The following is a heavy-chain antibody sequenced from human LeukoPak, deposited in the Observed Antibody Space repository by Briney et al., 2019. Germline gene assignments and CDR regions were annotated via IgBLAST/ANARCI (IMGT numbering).Heavy chain of an antibody. Sequence: GGSLRLSCAASGFTVSSNYMSWVRQAPGKGLEWVSVIYSGGSTYYADSVKGRFTISRDNSKNTLYLQMNSLRAEDTAVYYCARGPRGIAAAGTFDYWGQGTLVTVSS. CDR2: IYSGGST. CDR3: ARGPRGIAAAGTFDY. CDR1: GFTVSSNY. D-gene: IGHD6-13*01. J-gene: IGHJ4*02. V-gene: IGHV3-53*01.